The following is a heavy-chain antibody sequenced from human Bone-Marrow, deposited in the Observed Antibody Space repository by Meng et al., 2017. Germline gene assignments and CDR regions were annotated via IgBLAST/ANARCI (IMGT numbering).Heavy chain of an antibody. CDR3: ASLTYGSGLPGVDGP. CDR2: IIPIFGTA. CDR1: GGTFSSYA. V-gene: IGHV1-69*13. J-gene: IGHJ5*02. D-gene: IGHD3-10*01. Sequence: SVKVSCKASGGTFSSYAISWVRQAPGQGLEWMGGIIPIFGTANYAQKFQGRVTITADESTSTAYMELSSLRSEDTAVYYCASLTYGSGLPGVDGPWGQGNLVHGAS.